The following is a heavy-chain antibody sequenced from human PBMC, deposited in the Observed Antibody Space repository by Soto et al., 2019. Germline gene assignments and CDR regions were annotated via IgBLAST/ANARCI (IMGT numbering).Heavy chain of an antibody. V-gene: IGHV3-30-3*01. D-gene: IGHD3-3*02. J-gene: IGHJ4*02. CDR1: GFTFTTYA. CDR2: MSSDGSTT. Sequence: QVQLVESGGGVVQPGRSLRLSCVASGFTFTTYAMQWVRQAPGKGLERVAVMSSDGSTTYYADSVKGRFTIAGDNSKITLYLQMSRLRAEATAVYFCARHLWSEGFGESFDSWGQGTLVTAAS. CDR3: ARHLWSEGFGESFDS.